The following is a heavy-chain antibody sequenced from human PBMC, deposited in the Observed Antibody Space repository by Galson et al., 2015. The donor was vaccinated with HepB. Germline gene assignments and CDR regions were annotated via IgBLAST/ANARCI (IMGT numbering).Heavy chain of an antibody. Sequence: SLRLSCAASGFTFSNYDMHWVRQPPGKGLEWVSGVGFAGNTYYPGSVKGRFTISRENAKNSLYLQMNSLRAEDTAVYYCVRGHWYFDLWGRGTLVAVSS. CDR2: VGFAGNT. CDR1: GFTFSNYD. V-gene: IGHV3-13*01. CDR3: VRGHWYFDL. J-gene: IGHJ2*01.